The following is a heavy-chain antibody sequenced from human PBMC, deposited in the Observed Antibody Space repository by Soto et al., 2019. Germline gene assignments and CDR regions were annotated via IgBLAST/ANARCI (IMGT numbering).Heavy chain of an antibody. CDR1: GFTFSDYY. D-gene: IGHD2-2*01. V-gene: IGHV3-11*01. J-gene: IGHJ4*02. Sequence: VGSLRLSCAASGFTFSDYYMSWIRQAPGKGLEWVSYISSSGSTIYYADSVKGRFTISRDNAKNSLYLQMNSLRAEDTAVYYCARDPAPVLIDYWGQGTLVTVSS. CDR3: ARDPAPVLIDY. CDR2: ISSSGSTI.